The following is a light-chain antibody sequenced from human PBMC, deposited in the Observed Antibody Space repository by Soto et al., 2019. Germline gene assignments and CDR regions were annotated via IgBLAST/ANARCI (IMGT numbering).Light chain of an antibody. CDR1: QSISNW. V-gene: IGKV1-5*03. CDR3: QQYHSYPWT. Sequence: DIQMTQSPSTLSVSVGDRVTITCRASQSISNWLAWYQQKPGKAPKLLIYKASSLESGVPSRFSGSGSGTEFTLTISSLQPDDFATYYCQQYHSYPWTFGQGTKVGIK. CDR2: KAS. J-gene: IGKJ1*01.